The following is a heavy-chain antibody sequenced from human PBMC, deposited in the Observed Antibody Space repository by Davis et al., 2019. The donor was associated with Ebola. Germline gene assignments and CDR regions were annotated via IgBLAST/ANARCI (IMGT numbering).Heavy chain of an antibody. CDR3: ARGLRPFDY. CDR2: VYYSGST. J-gene: IGHJ4*02. Sequence: MPSETLSLTCTVSGASFSRYYWSWIRQPPGKGLEWIGYVYYSGSTNYNPSLKSRVTISVDTSKNQFSLKLSSVTSADTAVYYCARGLRPFDYWGQGALVTVSS. CDR1: GASFSRYY. V-gene: IGHV4-59*01.